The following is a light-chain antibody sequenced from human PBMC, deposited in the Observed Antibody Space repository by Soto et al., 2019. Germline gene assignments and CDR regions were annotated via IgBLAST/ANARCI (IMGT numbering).Light chain of an antibody. Sequence: DIQMTQSPSTLSASVGDRVTITCRASQSISSWLAWYQQKPGKAPKLLIYDASSLESGVPSRFSGSGSGTEFTLTISSLQNDDFASYYCQQYDSYSWTLGQGTKGDIK. CDR2: DAS. CDR3: QQYDSYSWT. V-gene: IGKV1-5*01. J-gene: IGKJ1*01. CDR1: QSISSW.